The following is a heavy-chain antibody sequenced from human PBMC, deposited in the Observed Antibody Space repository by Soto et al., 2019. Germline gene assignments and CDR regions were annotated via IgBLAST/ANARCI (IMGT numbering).Heavy chain of an antibody. Sequence: GASVKVSCKASGYTFTSYGISWVRQAPGQGLEWMGWISAYNGNTNYAQKLQGRVTMTTDTSTSTAYMELRSLRSDDTAVYYCARDLKGSSSSWGPRFYYYYGMDVWGQGTTVTVSS. D-gene: IGHD6-6*01. CDR3: ARDLKGSSSSWGPRFYYYYGMDV. V-gene: IGHV1-18*01. J-gene: IGHJ6*02. CDR1: GYTFTSYG. CDR2: ISAYNGNT.